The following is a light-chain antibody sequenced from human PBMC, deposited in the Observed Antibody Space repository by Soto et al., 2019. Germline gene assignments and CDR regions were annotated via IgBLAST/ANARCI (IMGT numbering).Light chain of an antibody. Sequence: DVVMTQTPLSLPVTLGQPASISCRSSQSLVHSNGKTDLSWLHQRPGKPPRLLLYESSNRFSGVPARFSGSGAGTDFTLKLSRVEAEAFGVYYCMHSKQFPHKFVQGTRVDI. CDR3: MHSKQFPHK. V-gene: IGKV2-24*01. J-gene: IGKJ1*01. CDR2: ESS. CDR1: QSLVHSNGKTD.